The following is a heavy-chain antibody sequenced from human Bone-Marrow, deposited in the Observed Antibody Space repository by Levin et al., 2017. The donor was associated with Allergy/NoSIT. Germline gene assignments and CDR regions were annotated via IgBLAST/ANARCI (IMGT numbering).Heavy chain of an antibody. CDR3: ARVSTMNDFDF. Sequence: SQTLSLTCTVSGGSISTGDYYWSWIRQPPGKGLEWIGYIYYSGSTYYNPSLMSRLTISVDTSKDQFSLKLSSMTAADTAVYYCARVSTMNDFDFWGQGTLVTVSS. CDR2: IYYSGST. D-gene: IGHD5/OR15-5a*01. J-gene: IGHJ4*02. CDR1: GGSISTGDYY. V-gene: IGHV4-30-4*01.